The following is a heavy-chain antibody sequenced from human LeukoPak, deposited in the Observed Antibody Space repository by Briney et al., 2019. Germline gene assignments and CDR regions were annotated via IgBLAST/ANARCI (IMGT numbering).Heavy chain of an antibody. J-gene: IGHJ3*02. CDR2: IYYSGST. V-gene: IGHV4-59*01. D-gene: IGHD2-15*01. Sequence: PSGTLSLTCTVSGGSISSYYWSWIRQPPGKGLEWIGYIYYSGSTNYNPSLKSRVTISVDTSKNQFSLKLSSVTAADTAVYYCFGRGLDAFDIWGQGTMVTVSS. CDR1: GGSISSYY. CDR3: FGRGLDAFDI.